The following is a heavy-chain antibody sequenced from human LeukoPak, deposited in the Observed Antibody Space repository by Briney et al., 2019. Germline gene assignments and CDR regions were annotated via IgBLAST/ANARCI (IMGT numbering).Heavy chain of an antibody. J-gene: IGHJ4*02. CDR1: GFTFSSYW. CDR2: IKQDGSEK. Sequence: GGSLRLSCAASGFTFSSYWMSWVRQAPGKGLEWVANIKQDGSEKYYVDSVKGRFTISRDNTKNPLYLQMNSLRAEDTAVYYCAKRSAAGTVGYFDYWGQGTLVTVSS. CDR3: AKRSAAGTVGYFDY. V-gene: IGHV3-7*01. D-gene: IGHD6-13*01.